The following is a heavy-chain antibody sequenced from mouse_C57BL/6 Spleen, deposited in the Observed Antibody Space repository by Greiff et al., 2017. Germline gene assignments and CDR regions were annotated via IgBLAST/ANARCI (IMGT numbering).Heavy chain of an antibody. CDR3: ARSHPIDY. CDR1: GYSITSGYY. Sequence: QLVESGPGLVKPSQSLSLTCSVTGYSITSGYYWNWIRQFPGNKLEWMGYISYDGSNNYNPSLKYRISITRDTSKNQFFLKLNSVTTEDTATYYCARSHPIDYWGQGTTLTVSS. J-gene: IGHJ2*01. CDR2: ISYDGSN. V-gene: IGHV3-6*01.